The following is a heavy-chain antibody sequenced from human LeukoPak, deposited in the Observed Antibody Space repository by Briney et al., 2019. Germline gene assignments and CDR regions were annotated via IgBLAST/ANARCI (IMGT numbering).Heavy chain of an antibody. J-gene: IGHJ4*02. CDR2: IYHSGNT. D-gene: IGHD3-10*01. Sequence: SETLSLTCTVSGYSISNGFYWGWIRQPPGKGLEWIGSIYHSGNTYYNPSLKSRVTISADTSKNQFSLRLSSVTAADTAVYYCARGRMVRGVTHFDYWGQGTLVTVSS. CDR3: ARGRMVRGVTHFDY. V-gene: IGHV4-38-2*02. CDR1: GYSISNGFY.